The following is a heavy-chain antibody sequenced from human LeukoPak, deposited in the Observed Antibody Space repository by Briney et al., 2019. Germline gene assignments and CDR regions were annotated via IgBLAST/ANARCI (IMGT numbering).Heavy chain of an antibody. D-gene: IGHD6-19*01. CDR1: GFAFSSYW. J-gene: IGHJ4*02. Sequence: GGSLRLSCAASGFAFSSYWMHWVRQAPGKGLVWVSRIKTDGSDTSYADSVKGRFTISRDNAKNTLYLQMNSMSAEDTAVYYCARGGSSGCLDYWGQGTLVTVSS. CDR2: IKTDGSDT. CDR3: ARGGSSGCLDY. V-gene: IGHV3-74*01.